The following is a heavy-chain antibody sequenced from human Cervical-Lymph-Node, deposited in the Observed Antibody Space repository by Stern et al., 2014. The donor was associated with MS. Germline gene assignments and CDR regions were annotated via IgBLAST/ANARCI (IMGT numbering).Heavy chain of an antibody. Sequence: QVQLVQSGSELKEPGASLKVSCKSSGYTFTASPMNWVRQPPGQGLEWMGWINTNNGNPTYALGFTGRFVFSSDSSVSTAYLQINSLKAEDAAVYYCATFSGRLGGTFDYWGQGTLLTVSS. CDR2: INTNNGNP. CDR3: ATFSGRLGGTFDY. V-gene: IGHV7-4-1*02. CDR1: GYTFTASP. D-gene: IGHD3-16*01. J-gene: IGHJ4*02.